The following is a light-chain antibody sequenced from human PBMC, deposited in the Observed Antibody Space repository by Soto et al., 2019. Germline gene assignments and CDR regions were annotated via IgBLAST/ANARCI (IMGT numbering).Light chain of an antibody. V-gene: IGLV2-14*01. CDR1: STDVGGYNY. CDR2: EVT. CDR3: GSYSSTDTPFV. Sequence: QSVLAQPSSVSGSPGQSITISCTGTSTDVGGYNYVSWYQHHSGKAPKLLIYEVTNRPSGISDRFPRSKSVNTASLTISGLQAEDESDYYCGSYSSTDTPFVFGSGTNVTVL. J-gene: IGLJ1*01.